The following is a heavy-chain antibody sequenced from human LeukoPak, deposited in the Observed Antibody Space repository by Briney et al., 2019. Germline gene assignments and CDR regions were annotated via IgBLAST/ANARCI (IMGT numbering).Heavy chain of an antibody. D-gene: IGHD2-2*01. Sequence: KPGESLRLSCAASGFTFSSYSMNWVRQAPGKGLEWVSSISSSSSYIYYADSVKGRFTISRDNAKNSLYLQMNSLRAEDTAVYYCARFRCSSTSCCRGAFDIWGQGTMVTVSS. J-gene: IGHJ3*02. CDR2: ISSSSSYI. V-gene: IGHV3-21*01. CDR3: ARFRCSSTSCCRGAFDI. CDR1: GFTFSSYS.